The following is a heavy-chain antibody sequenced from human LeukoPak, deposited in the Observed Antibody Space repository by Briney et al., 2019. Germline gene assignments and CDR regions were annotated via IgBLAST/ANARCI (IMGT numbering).Heavy chain of an antibody. CDR3: ATEAITMRTVVINEDYFDY. CDR1: GFTFSNYE. CDR2: INSGGFTI. D-gene: IGHD3-22*01. V-gene: IGHV3-48*03. Sequence: PGGSLRLSCGASGFTFSNYEMNWVRQAPGKGLEWVSYINSGGFTIYYADSVKGRFTISRDNAKNSLYLQMNSLRVEDTAVYYCATEAITMRTVVINEDYFDYWGQGTLVTVSS. J-gene: IGHJ4*02.